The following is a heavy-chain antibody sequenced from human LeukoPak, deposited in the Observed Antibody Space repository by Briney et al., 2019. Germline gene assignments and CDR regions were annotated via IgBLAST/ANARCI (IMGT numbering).Heavy chain of an antibody. J-gene: IGHJ6*02. CDR3: ARDYYGSGTNYYYYGMDV. CDR1: GFTFSSYG. CDR2: IWYDGSNK. D-gene: IGHD3-10*01. V-gene: IGHV3-33*08. Sequence: GRSLRLSCAASGFTFSSYGMHWVRQAPGKGLEWVAVIWYDGSNKFYADSVKGRFTISRDNSKNTLYLQMNSLRAEDTAVYYCARDYYGSGTNYYYYGMDVWGQGTTVTVSS.